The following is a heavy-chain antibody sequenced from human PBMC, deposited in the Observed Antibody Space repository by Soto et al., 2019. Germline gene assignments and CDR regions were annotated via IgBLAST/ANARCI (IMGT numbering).Heavy chain of an antibody. J-gene: IGHJ4*02. CDR2: IWYDGSSK. D-gene: IGHD6-19*01. Sequence: GGSLRLSCAASGFTFSSYGMHCVRQAPGKGLEWVAVIWYDGSSKYYADSVKGRFTISRDNSKNTLYLQMNSLRAEDTAVYYCAREISSEIDYWGQGTLVTVSS. V-gene: IGHV3-33*01. CDR1: GFTFSSYG. CDR3: AREISSEIDY.